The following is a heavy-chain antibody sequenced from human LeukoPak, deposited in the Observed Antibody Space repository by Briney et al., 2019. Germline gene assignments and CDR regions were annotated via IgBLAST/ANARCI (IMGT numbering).Heavy chain of an antibody. Sequence: SDTLSLTCTVSGGSINSYYWSWIRQPPGKGLEWIGYIYYSGSTDYNPSLKSRVTISLDTSKSQFSLSLSSVTAADTAVYYCARSYNNAGYFYYGMDVWGQGTTVTVSS. CDR1: GGSINSYY. V-gene: IGHV4-59*08. CDR2: IYYSGST. CDR3: ARSYNNAGYFYYGMDV. J-gene: IGHJ6*02. D-gene: IGHD5-24*01.